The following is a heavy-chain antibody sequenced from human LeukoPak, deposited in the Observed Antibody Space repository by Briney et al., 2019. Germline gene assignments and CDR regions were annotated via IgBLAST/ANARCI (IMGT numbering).Heavy chain of an antibody. CDR3: ARDPSDIVVVADSERGDY. J-gene: IGHJ4*02. CDR2: ISSSSSYI. CDR1: GFTFSSYG. Sequence: GGSLRLSCAASGFTFSSYGMNWVRQAPGKGLEWVSSISSSSSYIYYADSVKGRFTISRDNAKNSLYLQMNSLRAEDTAVYYCARDPSDIVVVADSERGDYWGQGTLVTVSS. V-gene: IGHV3-21*01. D-gene: IGHD2-15*01.